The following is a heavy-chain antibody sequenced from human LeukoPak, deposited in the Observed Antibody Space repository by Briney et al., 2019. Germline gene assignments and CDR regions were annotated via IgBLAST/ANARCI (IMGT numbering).Heavy chain of an antibody. J-gene: IGHJ4*01. D-gene: IGHD3-16*02. V-gene: IGHV3-7*01. CDR2: IDAAGKDK. CDR1: GSTFVDFY. Sequence: PGGSLRLAWKPSGSTFVDFYMSWVRQAPGKGLEWVANIDAAGKDKYYADSVKGRFTISRDNTENSLYLDMTSLRAEDTATYFCARARPGIVFNYFGYWGQGVLVPVSS. CDR3: ARARPGIVFNYFGY.